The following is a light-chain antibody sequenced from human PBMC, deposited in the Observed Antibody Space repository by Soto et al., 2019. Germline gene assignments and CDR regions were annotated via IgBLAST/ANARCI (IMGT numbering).Light chain of an antibody. V-gene: IGKV1-39*01. CDR3: QQSYSMVGT. CDR2: GAS. CDR1: QSISTY. Sequence: DIQMTQSPSSLSASVGDRVTITCRASQSISTYLNWYQQLPGKAPKVLISGASRLQSGVPSRFSGSGSGTDFTLTINSLQPEDFATYYCQQSYSMVGTVGPGNKVEI. J-gene: IGKJ1*01.